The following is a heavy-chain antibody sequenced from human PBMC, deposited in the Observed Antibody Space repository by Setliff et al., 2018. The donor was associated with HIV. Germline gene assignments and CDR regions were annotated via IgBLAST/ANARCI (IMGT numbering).Heavy chain of an antibody. D-gene: IGHD3-10*01. CDR3: ARDDGDWTGYFDY. Sequence: LRLSCAASGFTFSSYWMHWVRQAPGKGLVWVSRINNDGSSTSYADSVKGRFTISRDNAKNTLYLQMNSLRAEDTAVYYCARDDGDWTGYFDYWGQGTLVTVSS. V-gene: IGHV3-74*01. CDR2: INNDGSST. J-gene: IGHJ4*02. CDR1: GFTFSSYW.